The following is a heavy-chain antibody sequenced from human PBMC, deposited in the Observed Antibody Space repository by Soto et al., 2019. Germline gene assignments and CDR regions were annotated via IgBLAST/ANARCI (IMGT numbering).Heavy chain of an antibody. J-gene: IGHJ4*02. Sequence: GESLKISCKGSGYTFSTYWIAWVRQMPGKGLEWMWIIYPGDSDTKYSPAFQGQVTISADKSINTAYLQWTSLEASDTAMYYCARKFAPEFFDSWGQGTLVTVS. D-gene: IGHD3-10*01. CDR1: GYTFSTYW. CDR2: IYPGDSDT. V-gene: IGHV5-51*01. CDR3: ARKFAPEFFDS.